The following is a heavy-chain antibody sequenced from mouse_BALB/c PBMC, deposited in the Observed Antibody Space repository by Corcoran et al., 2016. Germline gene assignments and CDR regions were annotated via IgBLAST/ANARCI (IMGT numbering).Heavy chain of an antibody. CDR3: GRAYYRYDFDY. CDR1: GFDFSRYW. D-gene: IGHD2-14*01. CDR2: INPDSSTI. Sequence: EVKLLESGGGLVQPGGSLKLSCAASGFDFSRYWMSWVRQAPGKGLEWIGEINPDSSTINYTPSLKDKFIISRDNAKNTLYLQMSKVTSEDTAIYYCGRAYYRYDFDYWGQGTTLTVSS. J-gene: IGHJ2*01. V-gene: IGHV4-1*02.